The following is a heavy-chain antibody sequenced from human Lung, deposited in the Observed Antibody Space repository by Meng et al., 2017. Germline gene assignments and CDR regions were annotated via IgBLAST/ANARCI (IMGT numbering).Heavy chain of an antibody. V-gene: IGHV1-18*01. CDR2: ISAYNGNT. J-gene: IGHJ6*02. Sequence: ASVKVSCKASGYAFSTYGISWVRQAPGQGLEWMGWISAYNGNTNYAQKFQGRVTMTTDTSTSTAYMELRSLRSDDAAVYYCARDGDSSGYFYGLDVWGQGTTVTAP. CDR1: GYAFSTYG. CDR3: ARDGDSSGYFYGLDV. D-gene: IGHD3-22*01.